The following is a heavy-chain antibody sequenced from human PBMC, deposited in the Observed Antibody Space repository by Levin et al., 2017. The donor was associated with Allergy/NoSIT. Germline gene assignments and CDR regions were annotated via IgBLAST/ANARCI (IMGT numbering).Heavy chain of an antibody. CDR3: AKDKSLLSGWFDP. CDR1: GFTFDDYA. D-gene: IGHD1-26*01. V-gene: IGHV3-9*01. CDR2: ISWNSGSI. J-gene: IGHJ5*02. Sequence: SLKISCAASGFTFDDYAMHWVRQAPGKGLEWVSGISWNSGSIGYADSVKGRFTISRDNAKNSLYLQMNSLRAEDTALYYCAKDKSLLSGWFDPWGQGTLVTVSS.